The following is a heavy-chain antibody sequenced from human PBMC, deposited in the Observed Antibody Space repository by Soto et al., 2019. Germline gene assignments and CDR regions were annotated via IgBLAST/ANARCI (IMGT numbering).Heavy chain of an antibody. CDR2: INPNGDIT. J-gene: IGHJ6*02. CDR1: GHTFDRYY. D-gene: IGHD3-3*01. Sequence: ASVKVSCKASGHTFDRYYMHWVRQAPGQGLEWMGVINPNGDITSYEQKFQGRVTMTRDTSTSTLYMELNSLRSDDTAMYYCTRGSFLEWSYMDVWGQGTTVTVSS. CDR3: TRGSFLEWSYMDV. V-gene: IGHV1-46*02.